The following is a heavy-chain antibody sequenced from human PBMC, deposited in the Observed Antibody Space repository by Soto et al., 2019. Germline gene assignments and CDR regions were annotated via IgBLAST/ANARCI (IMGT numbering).Heavy chain of an antibody. D-gene: IGHD3-9*01. CDR2: ISAYNGNT. CDR3: ARLNYYDILTGYYYYYYYMDF. J-gene: IGHJ6*03. V-gene: IGHV1-18*01. Sequence: ASVKVSCKASGYTFTSYGISWVRQAPGQGLEWMGWISAYNGNTNYAQKLQGRVTMTTDTSTSTAYMELRSLRSDDTAVYYCARLNYYDILTGYYYYYYYMDFWGKGTTVTVSS. CDR1: GYTFTSYG.